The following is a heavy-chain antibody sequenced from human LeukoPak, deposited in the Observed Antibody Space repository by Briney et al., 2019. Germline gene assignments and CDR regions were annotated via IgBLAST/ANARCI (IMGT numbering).Heavy chain of an antibody. D-gene: IGHD4-17*01. J-gene: IGHJ4*02. V-gene: IGHV3-30*02. CDR1: GFTFSSYG. CDR3: ASLYYGDYGY. Sequence: GGSLRLSCAATGFTFSSYGMHWVRQAPGKGLEWVAFIRYDGSNKYYADSVKGRFTISRDNSKNTLYLQMNSLRAEDTAVYYCASLYYGDYGYWGQGTLVTVSS. CDR2: IRYDGSNK.